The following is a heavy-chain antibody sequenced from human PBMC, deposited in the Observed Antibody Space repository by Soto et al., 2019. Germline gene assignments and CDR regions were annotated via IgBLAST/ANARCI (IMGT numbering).Heavy chain of an antibody. J-gene: IGHJ4*02. Sequence: PGESLTISCKGSGYTFTNYWIAWVRQMPGKGLEWMGIIYPGDSDTRYSPSFQGQVTISADKSISTAYLQWSSLKASDTAMYYCARLYSGSLDCWGQGTLVTVSS. V-gene: IGHV5-51*01. D-gene: IGHD1-26*01. CDR1: GYTFTNYW. CDR3: ARLYSGSLDC. CDR2: IYPGDSDT.